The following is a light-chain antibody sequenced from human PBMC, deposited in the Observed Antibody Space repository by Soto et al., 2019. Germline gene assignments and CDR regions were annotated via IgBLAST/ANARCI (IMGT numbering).Light chain of an antibody. J-gene: IGKJ3*01. CDR1: QSVSRSF. Sequence: EIVLTQSPGTLSLSPGDRATLSCRASQSVSRSFLAWYQQKPGQAPRLLIYGASSRATGIPDRFSGSGSGTDFSLTISRLEPEDFAVYYCQQYGTSPFTFGPGTKVDIK. V-gene: IGKV3-20*01. CDR3: QQYGTSPFT. CDR2: GAS.